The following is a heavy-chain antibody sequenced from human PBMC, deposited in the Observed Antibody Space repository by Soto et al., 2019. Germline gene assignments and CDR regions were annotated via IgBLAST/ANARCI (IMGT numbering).Heavy chain of an antibody. V-gene: IGHV4-59*01. D-gene: IGHD2-2*01. J-gene: IGHJ5*02. CDR2: IYYSGST. Sequence: SETLSLTCTVPGGSISSYYWSWIRQPPGKGLEWIGYIYYSGSTNYNPSLKSRVTISVDTSKNQFSLKLSSVTAADTAVYYCARVWSYCISTSCYGRWFDPWGQGTLVTVSS. CDR3: ARVWSYCISTSCYGRWFDP. CDR1: GGSISSYY.